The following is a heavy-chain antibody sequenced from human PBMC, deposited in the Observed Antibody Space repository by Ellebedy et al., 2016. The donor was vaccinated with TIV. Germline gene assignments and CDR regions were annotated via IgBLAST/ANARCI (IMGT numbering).Heavy chain of an antibody. Sequence: MPSETLSLTCTVSGGSISSSSYYWGWFRQPPGKGMEWIGSMYYRGSTYYNPSLKSRFTISVDTSKNQFSLNLNSVTAADTAVYYCARRAVVTMFDYWGQGTLVTVTS. CDR3: ARRAVVTMFDY. CDR2: MYYRGST. CDR1: GGSISSSSYY. J-gene: IGHJ4*02. V-gene: IGHV4-39*01. D-gene: IGHD2-21*02.